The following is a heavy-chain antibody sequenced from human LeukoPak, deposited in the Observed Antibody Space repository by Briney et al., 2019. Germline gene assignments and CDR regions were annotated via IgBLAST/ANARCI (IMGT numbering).Heavy chain of an antibody. J-gene: IGHJ3*02. Sequence: PGGSLRLSCAASGFTFSSYSMTWVRQAPGKGLEWVSSISSSSSYIYYAYSVKGRFTISRDNAKNSLYLQMNSLRAEATDVYYCARPAVVGRDGFRGAFDIWGQGTMVTVSS. CDR3: ARPAVVGRDGFRGAFDI. D-gene: IGHD5-24*01. CDR2: ISSSSSYI. CDR1: GFTFSSYS. V-gene: IGHV3-21*01.